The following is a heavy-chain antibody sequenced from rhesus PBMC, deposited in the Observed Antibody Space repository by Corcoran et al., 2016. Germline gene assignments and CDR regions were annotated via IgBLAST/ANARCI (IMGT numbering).Heavy chain of an antibody. CDR2: IYGSSTST. J-gene: IGHJ4*01. V-gene: IGHV4S10*01. CDR1: GGSISDSYR. CDR3: ARAVAAGQSY. D-gene: IGHD6-13*01. Sequence: QVQLQESGPGVVKPSETLSLTCAVSGGSISDSYRWSWIRQPPGKGLEWIGYIYGSSTSTSYNPSLNSRVTISKDTSKNQFSLKLSSVTAADTAVYYCARAVAAGQSYWGQGVLVTVSS.